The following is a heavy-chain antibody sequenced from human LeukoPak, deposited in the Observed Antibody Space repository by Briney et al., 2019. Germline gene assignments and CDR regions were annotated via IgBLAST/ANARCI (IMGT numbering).Heavy chain of an antibody. D-gene: IGHD6-6*01. CDR3: AKDDGGGYSSSWGAFDI. Sequence: PGGSLRLSCAASGFTCSTYAMSWVRQAAGKGLEWVSLISGSGGGTYYADSVKGRFTISGDNSKNTLYLQLNSLRVEDTAVYYCAKDDGGGYSSSWGAFDIWGQGTMVTVSS. CDR1: GFTCSTYA. CDR2: ISGSGGGT. J-gene: IGHJ3*02. V-gene: IGHV3-23*01.